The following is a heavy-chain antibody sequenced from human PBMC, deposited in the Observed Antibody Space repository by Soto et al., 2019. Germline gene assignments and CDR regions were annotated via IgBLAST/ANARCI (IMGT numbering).Heavy chain of an antibody. CDR3: TRHVSDF. CDR2: IRSKPNNYAT. Sequence: VASVKVSCKASGYTFTSYAMHWVRQASGKGLEWVGRIRSKPNNYATAYAASVKGRFSISRDDSKNTAYLQMNSLKTEDTAVYYCTRHVSDFWGQGTLVTVSS. D-gene: IGHD3-3*01. V-gene: IGHV3-73*01. CDR1: GYTFTSYA. J-gene: IGHJ4*01.